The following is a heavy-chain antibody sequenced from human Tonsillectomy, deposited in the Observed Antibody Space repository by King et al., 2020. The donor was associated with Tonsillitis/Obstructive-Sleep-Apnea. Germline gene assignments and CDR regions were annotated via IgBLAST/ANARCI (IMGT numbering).Heavy chain of an antibody. CDR3: ARGSSGYSGYETTFDY. CDR1: GYSFTNYW. Sequence: VQLVQSGAEVKKPGASLKISCKGFGYSFTNYWIGWVRQMPGKGLEWMGIIYPGDSDTRYSPSFQGQVTISADKSISTAYLQWSSLKASDTAIYYCARGSSGYSGYETTFDYWGQGTLVTVSS. J-gene: IGHJ4*02. D-gene: IGHD5-12*01. CDR2: IYPGDSDT. V-gene: IGHV5-51*01.